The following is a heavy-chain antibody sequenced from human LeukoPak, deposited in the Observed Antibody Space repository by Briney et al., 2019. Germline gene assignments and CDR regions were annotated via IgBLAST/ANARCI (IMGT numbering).Heavy chain of an antibody. CDR2: LSYDGSNE. Sequence: GGSLRLSCAASGFPFSSYGMHWVRQAPGKGLEWVAVLSYDGSNEYYADSVKGRFTISRDNSKNTLYLQMNSLRVEDTAVYYCAGSWFYRDYFEYWGQGTLVTVSS. CDR1: GFPFSSYG. CDR3: AGSWFYRDYFEY. J-gene: IGHJ4*02. D-gene: IGHD3-10*01. V-gene: IGHV3-30*03.